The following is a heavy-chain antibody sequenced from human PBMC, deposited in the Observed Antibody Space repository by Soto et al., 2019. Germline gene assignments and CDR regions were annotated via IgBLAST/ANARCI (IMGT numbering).Heavy chain of an antibody. Sequence: GSGPTLVNPTQALTLTCTFSGFSLSTSGMCVSWIRQPPGKALEWLARIDWDDDKYYRTSLKTRLTISKDTSKNQVVLTMTNMDPVDTATYYCARIRLGQYYFDDRGQGTLVTGSS. V-gene: IGHV2-70*11. D-gene: IGHD3-10*01. J-gene: IGHJ4*02. CDR2: IDWDDDK. CDR1: GFSLSTSGMC. CDR3: ARIRLGQYYFDD.